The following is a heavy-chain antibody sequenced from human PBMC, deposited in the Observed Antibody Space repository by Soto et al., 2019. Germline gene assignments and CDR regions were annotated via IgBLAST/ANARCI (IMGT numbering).Heavy chain of an antibody. V-gene: IGHV4-39*01. CDR3: TGQGGYDFWSGSPGY. J-gene: IGHJ4*02. CDR1: GGSITSSRYY. D-gene: IGHD3-3*01. Sequence: SETLSLTCTVSGGSITSSRYYWGWIRQSPGKGLEWIGTIYHTGNTYYNPSLKSQVSISVDTSKNQFSLRLISLTAADTAVYFCTGQGGYDFWSGSPGYWGQGALVTVSS. CDR2: IYHTGNT.